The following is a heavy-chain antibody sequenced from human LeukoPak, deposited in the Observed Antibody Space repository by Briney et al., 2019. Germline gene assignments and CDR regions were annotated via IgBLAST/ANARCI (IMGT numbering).Heavy chain of an antibody. D-gene: IGHD3-3*02. Sequence: SETLSLTCAVYGGSFSGYYWSWIRQPPGKGLEWIGEINHSGSTNYNPSLKSRVTISVDTSKNQFSLKLSSVTAADTAVYYCARGRILGVASGAFDIWGQGTMVTVSS. CDR1: GGSFSGYY. J-gene: IGHJ3*02. CDR2: INHSGST. V-gene: IGHV4-34*01. CDR3: ARGRILGVASGAFDI.